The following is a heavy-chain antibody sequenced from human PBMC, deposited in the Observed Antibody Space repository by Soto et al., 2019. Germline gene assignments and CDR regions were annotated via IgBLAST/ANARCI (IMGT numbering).Heavy chain of an antibody. V-gene: IGHV3-48*01. CDR1: GFTFSSYS. CDR2: ISSSSSTI. D-gene: IGHD2-8*02. J-gene: IGHJ4*02. CDR3: AREAGYDYWYYFDY. Sequence: GGSLRLSCAASGFTFSSYSMNWVRQAPGKGLEWVSYISSSSSTIYYADSVKGRFTISRDNAKNSLYLQMNSLRAEDTAVYYCAREAGYDYWYYFDYWGQGTLVTVSS.